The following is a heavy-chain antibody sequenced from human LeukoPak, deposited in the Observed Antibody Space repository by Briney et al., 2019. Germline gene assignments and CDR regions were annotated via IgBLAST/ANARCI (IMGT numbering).Heavy chain of an antibody. CDR2: ISGSGGST. J-gene: IGHJ6*02. CDR3: ANSPSSPRYYYYYGMDV. Sequence: GGSLRLSFAASGFTFSSYVMSWVRQAPGKGLEWVSAISGSGGSTYYADSVKGRFAISRDNSKNTLYLQMNSLRAEDTAVYYCANSPSSPRYYYYYGMDVWGQGTTVTVSS. CDR1: GFTFSSYV. V-gene: IGHV3-23*01.